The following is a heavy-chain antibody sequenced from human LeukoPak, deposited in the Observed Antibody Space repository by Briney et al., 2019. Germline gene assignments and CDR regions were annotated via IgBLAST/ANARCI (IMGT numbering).Heavy chain of an antibody. D-gene: IGHD3-3*01. CDR2: IYYSGST. J-gene: IGHJ4*02. CDR3: ARSGSDGMDFFDY. V-gene: IGHV4-59*01. Sequence: PSETLSLTCTVSGGSISTYHWSWIRQPPGKGLEWIGYIYYSGSTNYNPSLESRVTISVDTSKNQFSLKLSSVTAADTAVYYCARSGSDGMDFFDYWGQGTLVTVSS. CDR1: GGSISTYH.